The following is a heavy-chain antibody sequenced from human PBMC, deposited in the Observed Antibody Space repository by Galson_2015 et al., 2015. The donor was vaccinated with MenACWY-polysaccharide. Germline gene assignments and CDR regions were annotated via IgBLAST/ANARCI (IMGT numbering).Heavy chain of an antibody. CDR3: ARDGEIVTTRVDY. Sequence: SVKVSCKASGYTFIDYGISWVRQAPGQGLEWMGWISAYNGNTNYAQKFQGRVTMTIDTSTSTAYMEVGSLRSDDTAVYYCARDGEIVTTRVDYWGQGTLVTVSS. V-gene: IGHV1-18*01. CDR1: GYTFIDYG. CDR2: ISAYNGNT. D-gene: IGHD2/OR15-2a*01. J-gene: IGHJ4*02.